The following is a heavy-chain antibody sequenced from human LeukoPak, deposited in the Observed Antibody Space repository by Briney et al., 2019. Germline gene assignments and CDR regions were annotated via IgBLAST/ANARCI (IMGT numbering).Heavy chain of an antibody. V-gene: IGHV3-30*18. CDR1: GFTFNSYG. D-gene: IGHD2/OR15-2a*01. CDR2: ISNDGKLT. CDR3: VKEYFRGFDQ. J-gene: IGHJ4*02. Sequence: GGSLRLSCAASGFTFNSYGMHWVRRAPGKGLEWVAAISNDGKLTYYEDSLRGRFTISRDNSKNTVHLQMNSLRTEDTAVYHCVKEYFRGFDQWGQGTLVIVSS.